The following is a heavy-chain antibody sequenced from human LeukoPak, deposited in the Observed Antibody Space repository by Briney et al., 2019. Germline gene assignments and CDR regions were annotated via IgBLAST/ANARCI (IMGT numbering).Heavy chain of an antibody. V-gene: IGHV3-30*03. J-gene: IGHJ4*02. CDR3: ARADYSSGWYQMPKFDY. D-gene: IGHD6-19*01. Sequence: GRSLRLSCAASGFTFSSYGMHWVRQAPGKGLEWVAVISYDGSNKYYADSVKGRFTISRDNAKNSLYLQMNSLRAEDTAVYYCARADYSSGWYQMPKFDYWGQGTLVTVSS. CDR2: ISYDGSNK. CDR1: GFTFSSYG.